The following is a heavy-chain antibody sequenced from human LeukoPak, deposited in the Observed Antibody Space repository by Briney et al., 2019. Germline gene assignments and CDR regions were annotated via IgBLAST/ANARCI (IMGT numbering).Heavy chain of an antibody. Sequence: PSETLSLTCTVSGGSISSYYWSWIRQPPGKGLEWIGYIYYSGSTNYNPSLKSRVTISVDTSKNQFSLKLSSVTAADTAVYYCARHCRIAAAGPYFDYWGQGTLVTVSS. CDR2: IYYSGST. J-gene: IGHJ4*02. CDR1: GGSISSYY. D-gene: IGHD6-13*01. CDR3: ARHCRIAAAGPYFDY. V-gene: IGHV4-59*08.